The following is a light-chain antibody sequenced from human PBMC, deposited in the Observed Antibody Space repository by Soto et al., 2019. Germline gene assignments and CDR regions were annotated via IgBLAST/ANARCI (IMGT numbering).Light chain of an antibody. J-gene: IGKJ4*01. Sequence: EIVLTQSPGTPSLSPGERATLSCRAIQSVSSNYLAWYQQKTGQAPRLLMYDASSRATGIPDRFSGSGSATAFTLTISRLEPEDFAVYYCQQYGTSPPLTFGGGTKVDIK. CDR1: QSVSSNY. CDR3: QQYGTSPPLT. CDR2: DAS. V-gene: IGKV3-20*01.